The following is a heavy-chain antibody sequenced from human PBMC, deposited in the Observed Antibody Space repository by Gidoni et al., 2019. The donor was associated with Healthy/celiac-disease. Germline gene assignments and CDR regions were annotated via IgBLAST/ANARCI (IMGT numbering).Heavy chain of an antibody. Sequence: QVQLVESGGGVVQPGRSLRLSCAASGFTFSSYGMHWVRQAPGKGLEWVAVIWYDGSNKYYADSVKGRFTISRDNSKNTLYLQMNSLRAEDTAVYYCARNGEPGDYGRYFDLWGRGTLVTVSS. J-gene: IGHJ2*01. V-gene: IGHV3-33*01. CDR2: IWYDGSNK. CDR3: ARNGEPGDYGRYFDL. CDR1: GFTFSSYG. D-gene: IGHD4-17*01.